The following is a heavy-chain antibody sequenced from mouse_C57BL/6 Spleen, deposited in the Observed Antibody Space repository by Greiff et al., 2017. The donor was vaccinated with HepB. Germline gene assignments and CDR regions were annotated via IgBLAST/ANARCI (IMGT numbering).Heavy chain of an antibody. D-gene: IGHD2-4*01. CDR3: ARDFLYYDYDVGYFDV. Sequence: EVMLVESEGGLVQPGSSMKLSCTASGFTFSDYYMAWVRQVPEKGLEWVANINYDGSSTYYLDSLKSRFIISRDNAKNILYLQMSSLKSEDTATYYCARDFLYYDYDVGYFDVWGTGTTVTVSS. V-gene: IGHV5-16*01. CDR2: INYDGSST. CDR1: GFTFSDYY. J-gene: IGHJ1*03.